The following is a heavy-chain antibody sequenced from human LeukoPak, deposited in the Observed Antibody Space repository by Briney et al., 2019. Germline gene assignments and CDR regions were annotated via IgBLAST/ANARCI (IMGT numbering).Heavy chain of an antibody. D-gene: IGHD2-15*01. CDR2: IYYSGST. CDR3: ARYLIVAAALDY. CDR1: GGSISSGGYC. Sequence: KPSETLSLTCTVSGGSISSGGYCWSWIRQHPGKGLEWIGYIYYSGSTYYNPSLKSRVTISVNTSKNQFTLKLSSVTAADKAGYYCARYLIVAAALDYWGQGTLVTVSS. V-gene: IGHV4-31*03. J-gene: IGHJ4*02.